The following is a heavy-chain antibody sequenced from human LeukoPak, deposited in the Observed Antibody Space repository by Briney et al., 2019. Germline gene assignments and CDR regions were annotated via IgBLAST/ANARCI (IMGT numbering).Heavy chain of an antibody. D-gene: IGHD2-2*01. J-gene: IGHJ6*03. V-gene: IGHV3-21*04. CDR1: GFTFSSYS. Sequence: GGSLRLSCAASGFTFSSYSMNWVRQAPGKGLEWVSSISSSSSYIYYADSVKGRFTISRDNSKNSLYLQMNSLRTEDTALYYCAKDTPPRAVVVPAAPWDYYYYMDVWGKGTTVTVSS. CDR3: AKDTPPRAVVVPAAPWDYYYYMDV. CDR2: ISSSSSYI.